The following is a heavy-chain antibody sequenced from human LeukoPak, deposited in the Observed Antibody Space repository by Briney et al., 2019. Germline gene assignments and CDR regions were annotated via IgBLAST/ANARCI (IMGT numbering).Heavy chain of an antibody. J-gene: IGHJ6*03. V-gene: IGHV4-38-2*01. CDR2: IYHSGNT. CDR3: VRHKDYYDYYIDV. Sequence: SETLSLTCVVSGYSISSAYYWGWIRQPPGKGLERIGSIYHSGNTYYNPSLKSRVTISVDTSKNQFSLKLSSVTAADTALYYCVRHKDYYDYYIDVWGKGTTVTVSS. CDR1: GYSISSAYY.